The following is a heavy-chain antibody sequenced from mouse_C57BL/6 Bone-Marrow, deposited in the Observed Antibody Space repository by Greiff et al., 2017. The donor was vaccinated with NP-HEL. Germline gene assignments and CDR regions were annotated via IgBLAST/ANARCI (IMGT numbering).Heavy chain of an antibody. CDR3: ARDDYDAAY. CDR2: ISDGGSYT. J-gene: IGHJ3*01. Sequence: EVQRVESGGGLVKPGGSLKLSCAASGFTFSSYAMSWVRQTPEKRLEWVATISDGGSYTYYPDNVKGRFTISRDNAKNNLYLQMSHLKSEDTAMYYCARDDYDAAYWGQGTLVTVSA. D-gene: IGHD2-4*01. V-gene: IGHV5-4*01. CDR1: GFTFSSYA.